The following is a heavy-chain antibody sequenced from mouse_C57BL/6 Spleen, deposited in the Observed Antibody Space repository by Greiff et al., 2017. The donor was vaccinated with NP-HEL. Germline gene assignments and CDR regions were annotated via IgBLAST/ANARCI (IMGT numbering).Heavy chain of an antibody. J-gene: IGHJ4*01. V-gene: IGHV1-69*01. D-gene: IGHD2-12*01. CDR1: GYTFTSYW. Sequence: VQLQQPGAELVMPGASVKLSCKASGYTFTSYWMHWVKQRPGQGLEWIGEFDPSDSYTNYNQKFKGKSTLTVDKSSSTAYMQLSSLTSEDSAVYYCARKGLLYGGYYAMDYWGQGTSVTVSS. CDR3: ARKGLLYGGYYAMDY. CDR2: FDPSDSYT.